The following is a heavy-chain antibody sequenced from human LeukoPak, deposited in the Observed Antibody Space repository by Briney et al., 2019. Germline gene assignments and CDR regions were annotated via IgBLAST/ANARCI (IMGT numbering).Heavy chain of an antibody. V-gene: IGHV4-61*08. CDR3: ARDPSGFPAYYDFWSGYYRGDYYGMDV. J-gene: IGHJ6*02. CDR1: GGSISSGGYS. Sequence: PSETLSLTCAVSGGSISSGGYSWSWIRQPPGKGLEWIGYIYYSGSTNYNPSLKSRVTISVDTSKNQFSLKLSSVTAADTAVYYCARDPSGFPAYYDFWSGYYRGDYYGMDVWGQGTTVTVSS. CDR2: IYYSGST. D-gene: IGHD3-3*01.